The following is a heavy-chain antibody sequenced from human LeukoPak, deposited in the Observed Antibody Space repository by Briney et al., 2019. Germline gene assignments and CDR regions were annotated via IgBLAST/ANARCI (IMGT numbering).Heavy chain of an antibody. Sequence: GGSLRLSCAASGFTFSSYSMNWVRQAPGKGLEWVSYISSSSSTIYYADSVKGRFTISRDNAKNSLYLQMNSLRAEDTAVYYCASEPAAAGFDYWGQGTLVTVSS. J-gene: IGHJ4*02. CDR2: ISSSSSTI. D-gene: IGHD6-13*01. CDR1: GFTFSSYS. CDR3: ASEPAAAGFDY. V-gene: IGHV3-48*04.